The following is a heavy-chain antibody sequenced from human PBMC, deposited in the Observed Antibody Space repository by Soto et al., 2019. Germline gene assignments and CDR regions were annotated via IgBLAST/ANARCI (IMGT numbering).Heavy chain of an antibody. D-gene: IGHD3-10*01. CDR3: ARARMVRGIIYYYGMDV. CDR2: IYYSGST. V-gene: IGHV4-31*03. Sequence: QVQLQESGPGLVKSEQTLSLTCTVSGGSISSDGNYWSWIRQHPGKGLEWIGYIYYSGSTYYNPSLKSRVTISVDTSKNQFSLKLNSVTAADTAVYYCARARMVRGIIYYYGMDVWGQGTTVTVSS. CDR1: GGSISSDGNY. J-gene: IGHJ6*02.